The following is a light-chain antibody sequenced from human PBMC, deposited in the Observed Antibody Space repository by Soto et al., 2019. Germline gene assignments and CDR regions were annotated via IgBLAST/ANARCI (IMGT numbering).Light chain of an antibody. CDR3: TSYTSSITYV. CDR1: SSDVGGYNY. CDR2: EVN. Sequence: QSALTQPASVSGSPGQSITISCTGTSSDVGGYNYVSWYQQHPGKAPKLMIYEVNNRPSGVSNRFSGSKSGNTASLTISGLQAEDEADYYCTSYTSSITYVFGTGTKVNVL. J-gene: IGLJ1*01. V-gene: IGLV2-14*01.